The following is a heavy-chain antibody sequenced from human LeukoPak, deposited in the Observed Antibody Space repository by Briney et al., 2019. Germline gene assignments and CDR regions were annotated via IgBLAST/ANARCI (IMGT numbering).Heavy chain of an antibody. D-gene: IGHD2-2*01. CDR2: IYHSGST. Sequence: SETLSLTCAVSGYSISSGYYWGWIRQPPGNGLEWIGSIYHSGSTYYNPSLKSRVTISVDTSKNQFSLKLSSVTAADTAVYYCARGARSAYCSSTSCHYYYYMDVWGKGTTVTVSS. V-gene: IGHV4-38-2*01. J-gene: IGHJ6*03. CDR1: GYSISSGYY. CDR3: ARGARSAYCSSTSCHYYYYMDV.